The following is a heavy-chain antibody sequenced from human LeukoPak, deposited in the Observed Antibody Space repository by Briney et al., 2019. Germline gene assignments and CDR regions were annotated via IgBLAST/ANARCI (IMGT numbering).Heavy chain of an antibody. CDR1: GFTFSSYA. CDR3: ARAPQGITQPFDY. J-gene: IGHJ4*02. D-gene: IGHD1-14*01. Sequence: PGGSLRLSCAASGFTFSSYAMSWVRQAPGKGLEWVSVIYSGGSTYYADSVKGRFTISRDNSKNTLYLQMNSLRAEDTAVYYCARAPQGITQPFDYWGQGTLVTVSS. V-gene: IGHV3-53*01. CDR2: IYSGGST.